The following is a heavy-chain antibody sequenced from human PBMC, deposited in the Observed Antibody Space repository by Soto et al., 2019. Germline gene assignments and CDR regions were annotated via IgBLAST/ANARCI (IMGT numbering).Heavy chain of an antibody. CDR1: GYTFTEFD. Sequence: ASVKVSCKTSGYTFTEFDINWVRQAPGQGLEWMGWMNTNTGNTGYAQKFQGRVTMTRDTSRSTVYMELRSLRSDDTAIYYCARSSGGNFGIIIEGSNWFDPWGQGTLVTVSS. V-gene: IGHV1-8*01. J-gene: IGHJ5*02. CDR3: ARSSGGNFGIIIEGSNWFDP. D-gene: IGHD3-3*01. CDR2: MNTNTGNT.